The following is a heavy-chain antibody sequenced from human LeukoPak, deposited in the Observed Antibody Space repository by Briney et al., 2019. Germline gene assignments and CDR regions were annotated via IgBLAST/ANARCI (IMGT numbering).Heavy chain of an antibody. Sequence: GASVKVSCKASGYTFTSYYMHWVRQAPGQGLEWMGWINPNSGGTNYAQKFQGRVTMTRDTSISTAYMELSRLRSDDTAVYYCARINTDSGSYYDYWGQGTLVTVSS. CDR1: GYTFTSYY. CDR3: ARINTDSGSYYDY. J-gene: IGHJ4*02. V-gene: IGHV1-2*02. CDR2: INPNSGGT. D-gene: IGHD1-26*01.